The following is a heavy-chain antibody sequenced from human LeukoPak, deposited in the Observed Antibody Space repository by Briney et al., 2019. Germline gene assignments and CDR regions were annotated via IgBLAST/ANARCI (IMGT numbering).Heavy chain of an antibody. D-gene: IGHD3-10*01. J-gene: IGHJ5*02. V-gene: IGHV4-30-4*01. Sequence: SETLSLTCTVSGGSISSGNYYWSWIRQPPGKGLEWIGYIYYSGSTSYNPSLKSRVTISVDTSKNQFSLKLSSVTAADTAVYYCARRLLWSGRLSGWFDPWGQGTLVTVSS. CDR3: ARRLLWSGRLSGWFDP. CDR2: IYYSGST. CDR1: GGSISSGNYY.